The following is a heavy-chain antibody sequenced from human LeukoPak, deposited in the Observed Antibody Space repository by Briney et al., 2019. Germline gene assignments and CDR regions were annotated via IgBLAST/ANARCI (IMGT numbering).Heavy chain of an antibody. D-gene: IGHD2-2*01. J-gene: IGHJ2*01. V-gene: IGHV4-38-2*01. CDR3: ARTAVRWYFDF. Sequence: SETLSLTCAVSNYSINNNYYWGWIRQPPGKGLEWIGCIYRSGSAYYNPSLKSRVTISVDTSKNQFSLKLISVTAADTAVYYCARTAVRWYFDFWGRGSLVTVSS. CDR2: IYRSGSA. CDR1: NYSINNNYY.